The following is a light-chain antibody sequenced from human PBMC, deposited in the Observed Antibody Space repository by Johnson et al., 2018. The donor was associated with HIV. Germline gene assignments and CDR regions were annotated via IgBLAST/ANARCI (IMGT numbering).Light chain of an antibody. CDR1: SSNIGNNY. V-gene: IGLV1-51*01. CDR2: DNH. CDR3: GSWDSSLRTGF. Sequence: QSVLTQPPSVSAAPGQKVTISCSGSSSNIGNNYVSWYQQVPGTAPKLLIYDNHKRPSGIPDRFSGSKSGTSATLVITGHPAGDEDDYYCGSWDSSLRTGFFGTGTKVTVL. J-gene: IGLJ1*01.